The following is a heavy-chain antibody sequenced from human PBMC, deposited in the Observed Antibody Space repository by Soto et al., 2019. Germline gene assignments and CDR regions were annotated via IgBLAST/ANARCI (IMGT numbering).Heavy chain of an antibody. V-gene: IGHV3-48*01. J-gene: IGHJ2*01. Sequence: GGSLRLSCAASGFPFSSYTMHWVRQAPGKGLEWVSYISSSSSTVYYADSVKGRFTMSRDNAKKSLYLQMNSLRAEDTAVYYCARVDSYWYFDLWGRGTLVTVSS. D-gene: IGHD2-2*03. CDR3: ARVDSYWYFDL. CDR1: GFPFSSYT. CDR2: ISSSSSTV.